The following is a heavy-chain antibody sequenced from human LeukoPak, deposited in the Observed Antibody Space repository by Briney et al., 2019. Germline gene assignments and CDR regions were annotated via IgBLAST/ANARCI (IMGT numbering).Heavy chain of an antibody. D-gene: IGHD3-10*01. CDR2: IYYSGST. V-gene: IGHV4-59*12. Sequence: PSETLSLTCTVSGGSISSYYWSWIRQPPGKGLEWIGYIYYSGSTNYNPSLKSRVTISVDTSKNQFSLKLSSVTAADTAVYYCARGPYYYGSGRSLYYWGQGTLVTVSS. CDR3: ARGPYYYGSGRSLYY. CDR1: GGSISSYY. J-gene: IGHJ4*02.